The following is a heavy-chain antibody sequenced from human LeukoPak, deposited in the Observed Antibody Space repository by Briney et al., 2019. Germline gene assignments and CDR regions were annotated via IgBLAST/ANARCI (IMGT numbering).Heavy chain of an antibody. Sequence: PSETLSLTYTVSGVSISSYYWSWIRQPPGKGLEWIGYIYYSGSTNYNPSLKSRVTISVDTSKNQFSLKLSSVTAADTAVYYCARAGPLNAFDIWGQGTMVTVSA. CDR2: IYYSGST. J-gene: IGHJ3*02. CDR1: GVSISSYY. CDR3: ARAGPLNAFDI. V-gene: IGHV4-59*01.